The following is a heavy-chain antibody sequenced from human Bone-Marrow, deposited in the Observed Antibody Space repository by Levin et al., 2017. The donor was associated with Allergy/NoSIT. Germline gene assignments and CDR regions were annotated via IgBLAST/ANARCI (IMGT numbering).Heavy chain of an antibody. CDR1: GGSISSTSYY. V-gene: IGHV4-39*01. J-gene: IGHJ4*02. D-gene: IGHD3-22*01. Sequence: SETLSLTCTVSGGSISSTSYYWGWIRQPPGKGLEWIGNIYYSGRTYYNPSLKSRVTISVDTSKNQFSLKLSSVTAADTAVYYCARQGYYDSSGRGFDYWGQGTLVTVSS. CDR2: IYYSGRT. CDR3: ARQGYYDSSGRGFDY.